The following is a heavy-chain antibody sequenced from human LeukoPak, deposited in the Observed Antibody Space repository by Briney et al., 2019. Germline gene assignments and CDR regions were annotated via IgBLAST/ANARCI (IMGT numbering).Heavy chain of an antibody. CDR2: VAHDGSIS. J-gene: IGHJ4*02. D-gene: IGHD6-19*01. CDR3: TREPASFRSGLYWIH. V-gene: IGHV3-30*03. CDR1: GFTFSNYG. Sequence: QPGRSLRLSCAASGFTFSNYGMHWVRQAPGKGLEWVAVVAHDGSISYFADSAKGRFTISRDNSKNTLYLQMNKLGVEDTAVHYCTREPASFRSGLYWIHWGQGTLVTVSS.